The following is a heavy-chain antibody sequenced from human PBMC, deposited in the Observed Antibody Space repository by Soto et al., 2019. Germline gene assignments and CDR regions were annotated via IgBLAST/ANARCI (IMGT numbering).Heavy chain of an antibody. CDR3: ARASSSSSAADY. V-gene: IGHV4-31*03. D-gene: IGHD6-6*01. Sequence: QVQLQESGPGLVKASQTLSLICSVSGESISSGGYYWSWIRHHPGKGLEWIGYIYDSESADYNPSLKRRVTVSMDTSKNHFAMKLSSVTAADTAVYYCARASSSSSAADYWGQGTLITVSS. J-gene: IGHJ4*02. CDR2: IYDSESA. CDR1: GESISSGGYY.